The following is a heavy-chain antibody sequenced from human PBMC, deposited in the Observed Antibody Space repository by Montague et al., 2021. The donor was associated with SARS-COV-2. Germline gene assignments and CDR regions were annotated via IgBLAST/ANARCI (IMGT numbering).Heavy chain of an antibody. D-gene: IGHD3-3*01. V-gene: IGHV4-31*03. J-gene: IGHJ4*02. Sequence: TLSLTCTVSGGSISSGGYYWSWIRQHPGKGLEWIGYFYYSGSTYYNPSLKSRVTISVDTSKNQFSLKLSSVTAADTAVYYCARGGTIFGVVIRPFDYWGQGTLVTVSS. CDR2: FYYSGST. CDR1: GGSISSGGYY. CDR3: ARGGTIFGVVIRPFDY.